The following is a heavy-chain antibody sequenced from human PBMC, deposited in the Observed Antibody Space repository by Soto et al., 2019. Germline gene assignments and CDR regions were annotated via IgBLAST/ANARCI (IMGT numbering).Heavy chain of an antibody. Sequence: GGSLRLSCAASGFTFSSYAMSWVRQAPGKGLEWVSAISGSGGSTYYADSVKGRFTISRDNSKNTLYLQMNSLRAEDTAVYYCARSQWLVWYFDYWGQGTLVTVSS. V-gene: IGHV3-23*01. J-gene: IGHJ4*02. D-gene: IGHD6-19*01. CDR3: ARSQWLVWYFDY. CDR2: ISGSGGST. CDR1: GFTFSSYA.